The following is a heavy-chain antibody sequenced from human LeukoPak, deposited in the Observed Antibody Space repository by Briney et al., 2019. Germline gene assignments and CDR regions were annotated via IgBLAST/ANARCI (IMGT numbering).Heavy chain of an antibody. CDR3: ARQEKYCSSTSCYTRGAFDI. V-gene: IGHV5-51*01. Sequence: GESLKISCKGSGYSFTSYWIGWVRQMPGKGLEWMGIIYPGDSDTRYSPSFQGQVTISADKSISTAYLRWSSLKASDTAMYYCARQEKYCSSTSCYTRGAFDIWGQGTMVTVSS. CDR2: IYPGDSDT. D-gene: IGHD2-2*02. CDR1: GYSFTSYW. J-gene: IGHJ3*02.